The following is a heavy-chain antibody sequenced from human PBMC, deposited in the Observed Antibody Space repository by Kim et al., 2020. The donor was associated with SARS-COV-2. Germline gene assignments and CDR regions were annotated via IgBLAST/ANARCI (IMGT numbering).Heavy chain of an antibody. CDR3: TTEAKGIAAAIDY. J-gene: IGHJ4*02. V-gene: IGHV3-15*01. Sequence: YAAPVKGRFTISRDDSKNTLYLQMNSLKTEDTAVYYCTTEAKGIAAAIDYWGQGTLVTVSS. D-gene: IGHD6-13*01.